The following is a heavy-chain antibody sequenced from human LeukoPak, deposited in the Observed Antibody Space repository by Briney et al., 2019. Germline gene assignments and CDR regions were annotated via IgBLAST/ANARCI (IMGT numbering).Heavy chain of an antibody. CDR1: GFTFSSYW. CDR3: ARDITEMAIIGEI. J-gene: IGHJ4*02. D-gene: IGHD5-24*01. Sequence: RSGGSLRLSCAASGFTFSSYWMSWVRQAPGKGLEWVANIKQDGSEKYYVDSVKGRFTISRDNSKNTLYLQMNSLRAEDTAVYYCARDITEMAIIGEIWGQGTLVTVSS. V-gene: IGHV3-7*03. CDR2: IKQDGSEK.